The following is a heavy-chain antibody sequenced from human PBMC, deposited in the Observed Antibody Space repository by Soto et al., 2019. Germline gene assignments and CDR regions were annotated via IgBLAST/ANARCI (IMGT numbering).Heavy chain of an antibody. D-gene: IGHD6-19*01. CDR1: GYTFTSYG. V-gene: IGHV1-18*01. J-gene: IGHJ4*02. Sequence: QVQLVQSGAEVKKPGASVKVSCKASGYTFTSYGISWVRQAPGQGLEWMGWISAYNGNTNYAQKLQGRVTMTTDTSTSTAYMELRSLRSDDTVVYYCARDRGGQYSVGWYDWSDYWGQGTLVTASS. CDR2: ISAYNGNT. CDR3: ARDRGGQYSVGWYDWSDY.